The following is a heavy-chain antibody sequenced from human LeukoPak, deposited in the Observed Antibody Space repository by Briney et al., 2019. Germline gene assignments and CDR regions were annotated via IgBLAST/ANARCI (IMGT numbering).Heavy chain of an antibody. CDR2: IDIDGSNT. D-gene: IGHD1-26*01. CDR1: GFTFSNYW. V-gene: IGHV3-74*03. CDR3: VRDAPEWEIPSDY. Sequence: TGGSLRLSCTASGFTFSNYWMHWVRQVPGKGLVWVSHIDIDGSNTKVADSVKGRFTISRDNAKNTLYLQMNSLKVEDTAVYYCVRDAPEWEIPSDYWGQGTLVTVSS. J-gene: IGHJ4*02.